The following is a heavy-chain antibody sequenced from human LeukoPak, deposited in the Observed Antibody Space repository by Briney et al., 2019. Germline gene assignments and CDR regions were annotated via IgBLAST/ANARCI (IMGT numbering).Heavy chain of an antibody. CDR3: ARYFDWLFDY. CDR2: IYYSGST. J-gene: IGHJ4*02. CDR1: GGSISSYY. Sequence: PSENLSLTCTVSGGSISSYYWSWIRQPPGKGLEWIGSIYYSGSTNYNPSLKSRVTISVDTSKNQFSLKLSSVTAADTAVYYCARYFDWLFDYWGQGTLVTVSS. V-gene: IGHV4-59*01. D-gene: IGHD3-9*01.